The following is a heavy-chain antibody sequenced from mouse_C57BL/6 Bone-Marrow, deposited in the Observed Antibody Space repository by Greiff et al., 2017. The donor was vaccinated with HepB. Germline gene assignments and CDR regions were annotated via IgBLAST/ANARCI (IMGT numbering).Heavy chain of an antibody. CDR3: RITTVERGYYFDY. D-gene: IGHD1-1*01. CDR2: IDPETCGT. V-gene: IGHV1-23*01. CDR1: GYTFTDYE. Sequence: VQLQQSGAELVRPGASVKLSCKASGYTFTDYEMHCVKQTPVHGLEWIGAIDPETCGTAYNQKFKGKATLTAEKSSSTAYMELRSLTSEDSAVYYGRITTVERGYYFDYWGQGTTLTVSS. J-gene: IGHJ2*01.